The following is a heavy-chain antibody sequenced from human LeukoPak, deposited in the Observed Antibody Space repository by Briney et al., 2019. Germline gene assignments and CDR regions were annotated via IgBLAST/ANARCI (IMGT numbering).Heavy chain of an antibody. CDR1: GFTFSSHS. J-gene: IGHJ4*02. CDR3: AREYYYDSSGYYYPSFDY. D-gene: IGHD3-22*01. V-gene: IGHV3-21*01. Sequence: GGSLTLSCAASGFTFSSHSMNWVRQSPGKGLEWVYYADSVKGRFTISRDNARNSLFLQMNSLRAEDTAVYYCAREYYYDSSGYYYPSFDYWGQGTLVTVSS.